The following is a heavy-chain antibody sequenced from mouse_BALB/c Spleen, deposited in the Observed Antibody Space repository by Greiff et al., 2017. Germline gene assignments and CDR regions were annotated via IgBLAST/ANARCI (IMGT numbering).Heavy chain of an antibody. CDR1: GFTFSDYY. CDR2: ISDGGSYT. J-gene: IGHJ4*01. D-gene: IGHD1-1*01. Sequence: EVQGVESGGGLVKPGGSLKLSCAASGFTFSDYYMYWVRQTPEKRLEWVATISDGGSYTYYPDSVKGRFTISRDNAKNNLYLQMSSLKSEDTAMYYCARVNYGSSYDYAMDYWGQGTSVTVSS. V-gene: IGHV5-4*02. CDR3: ARVNYGSSYDYAMDY.